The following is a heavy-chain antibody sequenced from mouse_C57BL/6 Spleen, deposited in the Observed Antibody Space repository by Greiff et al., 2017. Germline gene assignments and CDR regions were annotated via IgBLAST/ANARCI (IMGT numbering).Heavy chain of an antibody. CDR3: ARMWLLRGVYFDY. J-gene: IGHJ2*01. V-gene: IGHV1-22*01. CDR2: INPNNGGT. CDR1: GYTFTDYN. Sequence: EVQLQQSGPELVKPGASVKMSCKASGYTFTDYNMHWVKQSHGKSLEWIGYINPNNGGTSYNQKFKGKATLTVNKSSSTAYMELRSLTSEDSAVYYCARMWLLRGVYFDYWGQGTTLTVSS. D-gene: IGHD2-3*01.